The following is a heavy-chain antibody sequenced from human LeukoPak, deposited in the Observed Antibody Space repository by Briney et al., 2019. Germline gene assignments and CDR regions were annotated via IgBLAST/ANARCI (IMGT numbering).Heavy chain of an antibody. CDR3: ARASTWLTEGADY. D-gene: IGHD5-12*01. CDR1: GFTFSSYA. CDR2: ISYDGSNK. V-gene: IGHV3-30-3*01. J-gene: IGHJ4*02. Sequence: PGGSLRLSCAASGFTFSSYAMRWVRQAPGKGLEWVAVISYDGSNKYYADSVKGRFTISRDNSKNTLYLQMNSLRAEDTAVYYCARASTWLTEGADYWGQGTLVTVSS.